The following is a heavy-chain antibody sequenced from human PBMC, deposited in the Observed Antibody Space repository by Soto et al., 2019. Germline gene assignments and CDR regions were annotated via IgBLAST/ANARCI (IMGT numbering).Heavy chain of an antibody. Sequence: SVKVSCRASGGTFSSYSISWVRQAPGQGLEWMVGLIPIFGTANYAQKSQGRVTIIADKSTSTAYMELSSLRSEDTAVYYCARSRRYDFWSGSPVGLTRPYWFDPWGQGTLVTVSS. V-gene: IGHV1-69*06. CDR3: ARSRRYDFWSGSPVGLTRPYWFDP. CDR2: LIPIFGTA. D-gene: IGHD3-3*01. CDR1: GGTFSSYS. J-gene: IGHJ5*02.